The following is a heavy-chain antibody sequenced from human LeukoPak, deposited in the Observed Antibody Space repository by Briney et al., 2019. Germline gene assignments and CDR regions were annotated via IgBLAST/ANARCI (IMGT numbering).Heavy chain of an antibody. CDR3: AKEWTSMTYFDY. D-gene: IGHD2/OR15-2a*01. V-gene: IGHV3-53*01. J-gene: IGHJ4*02. CDR1: GFTVRTSY. CDR2: IYSGGAT. Sequence: PGGSLRLSCAASGFTVRTSYMSWVRHAPGKGPEWVSVIYSGGATHYADSVKGRFTISRDNSKNTLYLQMNSLRVDDTAVYYCAKEWTSMTYFDYWGQGTLVTVSS.